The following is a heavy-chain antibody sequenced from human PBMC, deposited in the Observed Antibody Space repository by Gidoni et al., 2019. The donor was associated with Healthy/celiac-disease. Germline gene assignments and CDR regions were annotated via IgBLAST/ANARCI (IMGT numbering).Heavy chain of an antibody. D-gene: IGHD6-6*01. Sequence: QVQLQESGPGLVKPSPTMSLTCPVPGCSISRGSYYWSWIRQPAGKGLEWIGRIYTSGSTNYNPSLKSRVTISVDTSKNQFSLKLSSVTAADTAVYYCARARGDSSSSWFDPWGQGTLVTVSS. J-gene: IGHJ5*02. CDR1: GCSISRGSYY. V-gene: IGHV4-61*02. CDR3: ARARGDSSSSWFDP. CDR2: IYTSGST.